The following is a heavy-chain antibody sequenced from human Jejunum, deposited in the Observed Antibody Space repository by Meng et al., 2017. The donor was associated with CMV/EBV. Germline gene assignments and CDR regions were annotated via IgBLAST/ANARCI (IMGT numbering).Heavy chain of an antibody. J-gene: IGHJ5*02. V-gene: IGHV4-38-2*02. CDR2: MSQSGSG. CDR1: SVPS. Sequence: SVPSWGWIRQPPGKGLEWIGSMSQSGSGFFNPSLKSRVRMSADTSKNQFYLNLTSVTSADTAIYYCVKEVEAVVPPTYPGGRFDPWGLGTLVTVSS. CDR3: VKEVEAVVPPTYPGGRFDP. D-gene: IGHD2-15*01.